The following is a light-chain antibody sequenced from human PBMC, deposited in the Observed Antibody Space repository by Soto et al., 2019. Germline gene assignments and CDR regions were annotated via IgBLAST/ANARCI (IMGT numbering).Light chain of an antibody. CDR3: GTRDSSLSAYV. V-gene: IGLV1-51*01. J-gene: IGLJ1*01. Sequence: HSVRTQQPSVPAAPRQKVTISCHECSSNILDNYVSWYHPLPASAPKLLIYYNHKRPSEIPDRFPHSKPRTPATLDITGLQPGEEADYYCGTRDSSLSAYVFGTGTKV. CDR2: YNH. CDR1: SSNILDNY.